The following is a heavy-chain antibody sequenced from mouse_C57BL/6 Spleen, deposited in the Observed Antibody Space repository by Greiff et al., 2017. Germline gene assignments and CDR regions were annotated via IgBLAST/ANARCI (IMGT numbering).Heavy chain of an antibody. Sequence: QVQLQQPGAELVKPGASAKLSCKASGYTFTSHWMHWVKQRPGHGLEWIGMIHPNSGSTNYNEKFKSKATLTVDKSSSTAYMQLSSLTSEDSAVYYCASFLTTVVAHDYWGQGTTLTVSS. CDR2: IHPNSGST. CDR1: GYTFTSHW. CDR3: ASFLTTVVAHDY. V-gene: IGHV1-64*01. D-gene: IGHD1-1*01. J-gene: IGHJ2*01.